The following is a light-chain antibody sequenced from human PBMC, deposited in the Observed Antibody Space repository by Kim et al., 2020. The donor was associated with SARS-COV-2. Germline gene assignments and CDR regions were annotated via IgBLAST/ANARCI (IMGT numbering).Light chain of an antibody. CDR1: SSNIGSNL. Sequence: PGQRVNISCSGSSSNIGSNLVYWYQQLPGTAPKLLIYRNNQRPSGVPDRFSGSKSGTSASLAISGLRSEDEADYYCAAWDDSLSVVFGGGTQLTVL. CDR2: RNN. J-gene: IGLJ2*01. V-gene: IGLV1-47*01. CDR3: AAWDDSLSVV.